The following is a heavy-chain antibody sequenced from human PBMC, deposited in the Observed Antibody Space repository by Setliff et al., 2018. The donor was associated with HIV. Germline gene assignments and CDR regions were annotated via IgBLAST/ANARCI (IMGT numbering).Heavy chain of an antibody. V-gene: IGHV1-18*01. CDR1: GGTFNSFA. J-gene: IGHJ4*02. Sequence: GASVKVSCKASGGTFNSFAINWVRQAPGQGLEWMGRISASKGNTKYTQDFQGRVTMTTDTSTSTVYMELRSLRSDDTAVYYCARGTDGEHHFDFWGQGTLVTVSS. CDR2: ISASKGNT. D-gene: IGHD3-10*01. CDR3: ARGTDGEHHFDF.